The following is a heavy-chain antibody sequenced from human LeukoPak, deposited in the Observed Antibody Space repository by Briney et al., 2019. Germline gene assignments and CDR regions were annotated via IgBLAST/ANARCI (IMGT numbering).Heavy chain of an antibody. J-gene: IGHJ4*02. D-gene: IGHD3-3*02. CDR2: INHSGST. CDR1: GGSISSYY. CDR3: ARGSHISPLAN. V-gene: IGHV4-34*01. Sequence: SETLSLTCTVSGGSISSYYWSWIRQPAGKGLEWIGEINHSGSTNYNPSLKSRVTISVDTSKNQFSLKLSSVTAADTAVYYCARGSHISPLANWGQGTLVTVSS.